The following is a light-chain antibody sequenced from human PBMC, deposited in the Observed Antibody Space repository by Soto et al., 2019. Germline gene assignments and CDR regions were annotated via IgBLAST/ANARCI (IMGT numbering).Light chain of an antibody. V-gene: IGKV1-39*01. CDR3: QQSYSTPYT. Sequence: DIQMTQSPSSLSASVGDRVTITCRASQSISSDLNWYQQKPGKAPKLLIYAASSLPSGVPSRFSGSGSGTEYTLTISSLQPEDFAPYYCQQSYSTPYTFGQGTKLEIK. J-gene: IGKJ2*01. CDR2: AAS. CDR1: QSISSD.